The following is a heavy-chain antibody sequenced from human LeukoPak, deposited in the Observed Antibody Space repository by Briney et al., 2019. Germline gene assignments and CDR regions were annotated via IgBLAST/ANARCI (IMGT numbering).Heavy chain of an antibody. CDR3: ARDRTTGWFDP. CDR1: GYTFTGYY. D-gene: IGHD2-8*02. CDR2: INPNSGGT. J-gene: IGHJ5*02. V-gene: IGHV1-2*02. Sequence: ASVKVSCKASGYTFTGYYMYWVRQAPGQGLEWMGWINPNSGGTNYAQTFQGRVTMTRDTSINTAYMELTRLTSDDTAVYYCARDRTTGWFDPWGQGTLVTVSS.